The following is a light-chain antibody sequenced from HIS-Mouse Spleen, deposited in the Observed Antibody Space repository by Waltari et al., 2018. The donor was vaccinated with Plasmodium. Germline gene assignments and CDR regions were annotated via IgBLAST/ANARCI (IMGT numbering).Light chain of an antibody. CDR2: WAS. J-gene: IGKJ2*01. Sequence: DIVMTQSPDSLAVSLGDRAPINCKSSQSVLYSPNNKNYLAWYQQKPGQPPKLLIYWASIRESGVHDRFSGSGSGTDFTRTISSLQAEDVAVYYCQQYYSTPYTFGQGTKLEIK. CDR3: QQYYSTPYT. V-gene: IGKV4-1*01. CDR1: QSVLYSPNNKNY.